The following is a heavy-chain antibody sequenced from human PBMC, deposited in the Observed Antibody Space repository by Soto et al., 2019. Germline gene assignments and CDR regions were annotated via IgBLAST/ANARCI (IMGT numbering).Heavy chain of an antibody. CDR2: ISSSSSTI. D-gene: IGHD6-6*01. CDR1: GFTFSSYS. CDR3: ARDKQLVRGVDAFDI. J-gene: IGHJ3*02. Sequence: EVQLVESGGGLVQPGGSLRLSCAASGFTFSSYSMNWVRQAPGKGLEWVSYISSSSSTIYYADSVKGRFTISRDNAKNSLYLLRNSLRAEDTAGYYCARDKQLVRGVDAFDILGQGTMVTVSS. V-gene: IGHV3-48*01.